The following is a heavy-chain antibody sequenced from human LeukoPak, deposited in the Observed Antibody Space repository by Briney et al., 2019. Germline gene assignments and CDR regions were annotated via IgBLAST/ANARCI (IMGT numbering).Heavy chain of an antibody. J-gene: IGHJ6*03. Sequence: GASVKVSCKAPGGTFSSYAISWVRQAPGQGLEWMGRIIPILGIVNYAQKFQGRVTITADKSTSTAYMELSSLRSDDTAVYYCASPPLYGGNSLYYMDVWGKGTTVTVSS. CDR1: GGTFSSYA. CDR2: IIPILGIV. V-gene: IGHV1-69*04. D-gene: IGHD4-23*01. CDR3: ASPPLYGGNSLYYMDV.